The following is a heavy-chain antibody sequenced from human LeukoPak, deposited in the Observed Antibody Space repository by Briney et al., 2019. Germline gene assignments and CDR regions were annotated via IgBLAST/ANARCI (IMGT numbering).Heavy chain of an antibody. Sequence: GRSLRLSCAASGFTFSSYGMHWVRQAPGKGLEWVAVIWYDGSNKYYADSVKGRFTISRDNSKNTLYLQMNSPRAEDTAVYYCAKDGSSSWYFLPLDYWGQGTLVTVSS. CDR1: GFTFSSYG. J-gene: IGHJ4*02. CDR3: AKDGSSSWYFLPLDY. CDR2: IWYDGSNK. V-gene: IGHV3-33*06. D-gene: IGHD6-13*01.